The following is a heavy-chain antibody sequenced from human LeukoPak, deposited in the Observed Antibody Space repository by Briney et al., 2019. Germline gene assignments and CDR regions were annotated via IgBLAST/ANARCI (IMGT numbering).Heavy chain of an antibody. J-gene: IGHJ4*02. CDR3: ARDRDYDYVWGSYRFDY. Sequence: ASVKVSCKAPGYTFTSYGISWVRQAPGQGLEWLGWISAYNGNTNYAQKLQGRVTMTTDTSTSTAYMELRSLRSDDTAVYYCARDRDYDYVWGSYRFDYWGQGTLVTVSS. CDR2: ISAYNGNT. V-gene: IGHV1-18*01. CDR1: GYTFTSYG. D-gene: IGHD3-16*02.